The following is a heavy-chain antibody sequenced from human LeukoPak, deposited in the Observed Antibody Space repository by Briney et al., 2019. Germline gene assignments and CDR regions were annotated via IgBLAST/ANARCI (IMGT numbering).Heavy chain of an antibody. CDR3: ARLTPAAGRLYSVD. CDR2: LYNTGNT. CDR1: GFTVNSNY. V-gene: IGHV3-53*01. D-gene: IGHD6-13*01. J-gene: IGHJ4*02. Sequence: PGGSLRLSCAASGFTVNSNYLSWVRQAPGKGLEWVSTLYNTGNTYYANSVKGRFSISRDNSKNTLFLQMNSLRAEDTAVYYCARLTPAAGRLYSVDWGPGTLVTVSS.